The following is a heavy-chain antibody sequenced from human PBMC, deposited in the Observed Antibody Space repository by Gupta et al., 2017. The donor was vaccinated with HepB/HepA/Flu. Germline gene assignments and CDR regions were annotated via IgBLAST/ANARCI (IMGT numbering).Heavy chain of an antibody. V-gene: IGHV3-23*04. CDR3: AKDHRREIMTMIPHFAF. CDR1: GITLRSHA. CDR2: LSGTAT. D-gene: IGHD3-16*01. Sequence: EEHLVESGGAVVQPGGSLSLSCAASGITLRSHAMTWVRQVPGQGLEWVSTLSGTATFYADSVEGRFTIYRDNSQNTLFLQMNSLRAEDTAIYFCAKDHRREIMTMIPHFAFWGQGTLVTVSS. J-gene: IGHJ4*02.